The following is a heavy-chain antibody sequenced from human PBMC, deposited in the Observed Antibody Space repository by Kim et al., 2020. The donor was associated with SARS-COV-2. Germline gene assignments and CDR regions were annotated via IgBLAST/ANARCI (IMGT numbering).Heavy chain of an antibody. CDR2: ISSSSSYI. Sequence: GGSLRLSCAASGFTFSSYSMNWVRQAPGKGLEWVSSISSSSSYIYYADSVKGRFTISRDNAKNSLYLQMNSLRAEDTAVYYCARDSFVFDWLLYTLDYWGQGTLVTVSS. J-gene: IGHJ4*02. CDR3: ARDSFVFDWLLYTLDY. CDR1: GFTFSSYS. D-gene: IGHD3-9*01. V-gene: IGHV3-21*01.